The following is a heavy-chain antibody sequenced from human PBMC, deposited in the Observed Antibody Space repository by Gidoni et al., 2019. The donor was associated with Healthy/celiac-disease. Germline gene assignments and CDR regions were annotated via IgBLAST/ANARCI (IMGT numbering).Heavy chain of an antibody. J-gene: IGHJ6*03. CDR3: ASPGGGYYNYYYYDMDV. Sequence: QLQLQESGPGLVKPSETLSLTCTVSGGSISSSSYYWGWIRQPPGKGLEWIWSIYYSGSTYYNPSLKSRVTISVDTSKNQFSLKRSSVTAADTAVYYCASPGGGYYNYYYYDMDVWGKGTTVTVSS. V-gene: IGHV4-39*01. D-gene: IGHD3-22*01. CDR2: IYYSGST. CDR1: GGSISSSSYY.